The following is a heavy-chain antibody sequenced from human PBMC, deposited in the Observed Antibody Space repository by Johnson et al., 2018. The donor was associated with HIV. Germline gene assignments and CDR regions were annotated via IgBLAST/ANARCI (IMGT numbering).Heavy chain of an antibody. J-gene: IGHJ3*02. D-gene: IGHD6-13*01. CDR2: ISYDASNK. V-gene: IGHV3-30*14. CDR3: AGDFGGQLVRTFDI. CDR1: AFTFSSYA. Sequence: QVQLVESGGGVVQPGRSLRLSCAASAFTFSSYAMHWVRQAPGKGLEWVAVISYDASNKYYADSVKGRFTISRDNSENTVYLQMNSLRAEDTAVYYCAGDFGGQLVRTFDIWGQGTMVTVSS.